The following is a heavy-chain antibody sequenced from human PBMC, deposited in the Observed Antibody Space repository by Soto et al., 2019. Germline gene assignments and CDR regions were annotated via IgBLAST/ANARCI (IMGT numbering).Heavy chain of an antibody. D-gene: IGHD6-13*01. V-gene: IGHV1-69*01. CDR1: GGTFSSYA. Sequence: VQLVQSGAEVKKPGSSVKVSCKASGGTFSSYAISWVRQAPGQGLEWMGGIIPIFGTANYAQKFQGRVTITADESTSTAYMELSSLRSEDTAVYYCASGMVTAAGTNPYYFDYWGQGTLVTVSS. CDR2: IIPIFGTA. CDR3: ASGMVTAAGTNPYYFDY. J-gene: IGHJ4*02.